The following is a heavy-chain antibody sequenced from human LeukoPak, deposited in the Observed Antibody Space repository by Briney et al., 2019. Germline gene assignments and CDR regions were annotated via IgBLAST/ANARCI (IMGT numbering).Heavy chain of an antibody. J-gene: IGHJ4*02. V-gene: IGHV3-73*01. CDR1: GFTFSGSA. CDR2: IRSKANSYAT. CDR3: TTDPQRDLFDY. Sequence: GGSLRLSCAASGFTFSGSAMHWVRQASGKGLEWVGRIRSKANSYATAYAASVKDRFTISRDDSKNTLYLQMNSLKTEDTAVYYCTTDPQRDLFDYWGQGTLVTVSS.